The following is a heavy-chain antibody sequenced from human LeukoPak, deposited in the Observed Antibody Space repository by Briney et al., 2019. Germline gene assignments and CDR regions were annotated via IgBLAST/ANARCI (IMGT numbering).Heavy chain of an antibody. Sequence: ASVKVSCKVSGYTFTSYAMHWVRQAPGQRLEWMGWINAGNGNTKYSQKFQGRVTITRDTSASTAYMELSSLRSEDTAVYYCARYPGIAAAGTLDYWGQGTLVTVSS. CDR2: INAGNGNT. J-gene: IGHJ4*02. CDR3: ARYPGIAAAGTLDY. V-gene: IGHV1-3*01. CDR1: GYTFTSYA. D-gene: IGHD6-13*01.